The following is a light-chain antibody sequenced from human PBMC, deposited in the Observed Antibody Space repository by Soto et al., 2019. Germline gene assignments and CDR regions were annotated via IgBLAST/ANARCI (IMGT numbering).Light chain of an antibody. CDR1: QSISSY. J-gene: IGKJ1*01. CDR2: GAS. V-gene: IGKV1-39*01. CDR3: QQSYSTTRT. Sequence: DSQMTQSPSSLSASVGDRLTITCRAGQSISSYLNWYQQKAGKAPKLLIYGASTLQSGVPSRFSGSGSGTDFTLTVSRLQPEDFANYYCQQSYSTTRTFGQGTKVEIK.